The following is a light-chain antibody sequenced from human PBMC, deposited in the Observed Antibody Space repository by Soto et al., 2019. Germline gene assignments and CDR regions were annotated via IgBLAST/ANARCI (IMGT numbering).Light chain of an antibody. CDR3: QHYNSYSEA. J-gene: IGKJ1*01. V-gene: IGKV1D-16*01. Sequence: DIQMTQSPSSVSASVGDSVTITCRASQGIGNWLAWYQQRPGKAPKLLIYASSTLQSGVPSRFSGSGAGTEFTLTISSLQPDDFATYYCQHYNSYSEAFGQGTKVDIK. CDR1: QGIGNW. CDR2: ASS.